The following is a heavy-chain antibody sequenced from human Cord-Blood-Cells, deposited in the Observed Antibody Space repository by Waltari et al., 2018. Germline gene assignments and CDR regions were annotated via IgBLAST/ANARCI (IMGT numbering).Heavy chain of an antibody. CDR3: ARAYVTAARPAFDI. Sequence: QVQLVQSGAEVKKPGASVKVSCKASGYTFTSYAMHWVRQAPGQRLEWMGWINAGNGNTKYSQKFQGRVTITRDKSASTAYMELSSLRSEDTAVYYCARAYVTAARPAFDIWGQGTMVTVSS. CDR2: INAGNGNT. V-gene: IGHV1-3*01. CDR1: GYTFTSYA. D-gene: IGHD6-6*01. J-gene: IGHJ3*02.